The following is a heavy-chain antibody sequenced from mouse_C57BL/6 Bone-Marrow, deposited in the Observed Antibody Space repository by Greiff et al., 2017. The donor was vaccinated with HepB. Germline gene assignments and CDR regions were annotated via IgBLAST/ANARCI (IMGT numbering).Heavy chain of an antibody. J-gene: IGHJ1*03. Sequence: EVKVVESGGDLVKPGGSLKLSCAASGFTFSSYGMSWVRQTPDKRLEWVATISSGGSYTYYPDSVKGRFTISRDNAKNTLYLQMSSLKSEDTAMYYCARPLYYGSSPYWYFDVWGTGTTVTVSS. V-gene: IGHV5-6*01. CDR1: GFTFSSYG. CDR2: ISSGGSYT. D-gene: IGHD1-1*01. CDR3: ARPLYYGSSPYWYFDV.